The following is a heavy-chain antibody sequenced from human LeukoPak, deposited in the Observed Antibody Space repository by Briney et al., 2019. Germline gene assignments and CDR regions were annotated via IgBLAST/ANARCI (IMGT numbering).Heavy chain of an antibody. V-gene: IGHV4-39*07. CDR2: IYYSGST. CDR3: ARGLRDYDSRTLDP. J-gene: IGHJ5*02. D-gene: IGHD3-22*01. Sequence: SETLSLTCTVSGGSISSSSYYWGWIRQPPGKGLEWIGSIYYSGSTYYNPSLKSRVTISVDTSKNQFSLKLSSVTAADTAVYYCARGLRDYDSRTLDPWGQGTLVTVSS. CDR1: GGSISSSSYY.